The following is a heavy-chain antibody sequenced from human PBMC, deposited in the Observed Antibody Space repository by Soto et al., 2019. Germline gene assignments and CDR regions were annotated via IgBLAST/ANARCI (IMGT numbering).Heavy chain of an antibody. V-gene: IGHV4-59*04. CDR1: GGTISSYD. Sequence: PSETLSLTCTVAGGTISSYDWSWIRQTPGKELQYIGYIYYSGSTYYNPSLKSRVTISVDTSKNQFSLKLSSVTAADTAVYYCARHTPAISISDHWGQGTLVTVSS. J-gene: IGHJ4*02. CDR2: IYYSGST. CDR3: ARHTPAISISDH. D-gene: IGHD2-15*01.